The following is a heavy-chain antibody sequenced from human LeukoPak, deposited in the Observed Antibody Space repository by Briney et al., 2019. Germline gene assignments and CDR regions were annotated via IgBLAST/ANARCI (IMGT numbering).Heavy chain of an antibody. D-gene: IGHD3-10*01. Sequence: PSGTLSLTCAVSGGSISSSNWWSWVRQPPGKGLEWSGEIYHSGSTNYNPSLKSRVTISVDKSKNQFSLKLSSVTAADTAVYYCARVDYYGSGSHDAFDIWGQGTMVTVSS. CDR1: GGSISSSNW. V-gene: IGHV4-4*02. CDR3: ARVDYYGSGSHDAFDI. CDR2: IYHSGST. J-gene: IGHJ3*02.